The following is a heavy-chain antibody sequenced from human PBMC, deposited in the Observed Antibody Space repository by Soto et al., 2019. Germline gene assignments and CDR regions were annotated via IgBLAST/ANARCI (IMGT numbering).Heavy chain of an antibody. CDR2: ISGSGGSS. CDR1: GFAVSTYA. D-gene: IGHD6-13*01. J-gene: IGHJ6*02. CDR3: AKVTKRAAAGRYEYYKYGMDV. V-gene: IGHV3-23*01. Sequence: TGGSLRLSCAAAGFAVSTYAMTWVRQAPGKGLEWVSVISGSGGSSYYAASVKGRFTISRDNSKNTLFLQMNGLRAEDTAVYYCAKVTKRAAAGRYEYYKYGMDVWGQGTTVTVSS.